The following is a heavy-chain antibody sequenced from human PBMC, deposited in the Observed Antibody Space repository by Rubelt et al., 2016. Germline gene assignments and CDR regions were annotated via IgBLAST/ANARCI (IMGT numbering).Heavy chain of an antibody. D-gene: IGHD6-19*01. CDR2: IYYSGGT. CDR3: ARVVAVAYGGEIEHMDY. V-gene: IGHV4-59*12. Sequence: QVQLQESGPGLVKPSETLSLTCTVSGGSISSYYWSWIRQPPGKGLDWIGYIYYSGGTNYNPTPPPWSRFTITVDKAKNQAFLKLSVLTAADTAVYYWARVVAVAYGGEIEHMDYWGQGTLVTVSS. CDR1: GGSISSYY. J-gene: IGHJ4*02.